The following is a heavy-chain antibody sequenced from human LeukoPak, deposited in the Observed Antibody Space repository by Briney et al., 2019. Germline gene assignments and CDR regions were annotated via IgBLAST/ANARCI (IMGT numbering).Heavy chain of an antibody. CDR1: GFTFSSYE. CDR3: ARRPYCSGGSCYHYYYYMDV. V-gene: IGHV3-48*03. Sequence: LPGGSLRLSCAASGFTFSSYEMNWVRQAPGKGLEWVSYISSSGSTIYYADSVKGRFTISRDNAKNSLYLQMNSLRAEDTAVYYCARRPYCSGGSCYHYYYYMDVWGKGTTVTISS. D-gene: IGHD2-15*01. CDR2: ISSSGSTI. J-gene: IGHJ6*03.